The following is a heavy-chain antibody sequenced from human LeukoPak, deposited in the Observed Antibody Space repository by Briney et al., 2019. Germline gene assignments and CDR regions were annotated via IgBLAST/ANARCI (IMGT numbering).Heavy chain of an antibody. CDR3: ARGPYCSSTSCYPEKYNWNLGEFDY. CDR2: INPNSGGT. V-gene: IGHV1-2*02. CDR1: GYTFTGYY. J-gene: IGHJ4*02. D-gene: IGHD2-2*01. Sequence: APVKVSCKASGYTFTGYYMHWVRQAPGQGLEWMGWINPNSGGTNYAQKFQGRVTMTRDTSISTAYMELSRLRSDDTAVYYCARGPYCSSTSCYPEKYNWNLGEFDYWGQGTLVTVSS.